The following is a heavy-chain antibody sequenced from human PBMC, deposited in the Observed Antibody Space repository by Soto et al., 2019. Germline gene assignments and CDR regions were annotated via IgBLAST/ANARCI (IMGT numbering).Heavy chain of an antibody. Sequence: VQLVESGGDLVQPGGSLRLSCVGSGFTFSSYWMGWVRQTPGKGLEWVATIKADGTEKYYVDSVKGRFTFSRDNAKTSVYLEMNSLRAEETAVYYCVTAVRGYNANGDLWGQGTTVTVSS. J-gene: IGHJ6*02. CDR3: VTAVRGYNANGDL. CDR2: IKADGTEK. CDR1: GFTFSSYW. D-gene: IGHD5-12*01. V-gene: IGHV3-7*03.